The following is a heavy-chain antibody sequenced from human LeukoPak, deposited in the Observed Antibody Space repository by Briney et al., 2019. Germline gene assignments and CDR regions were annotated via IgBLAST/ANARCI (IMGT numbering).Heavy chain of an antibody. Sequence: GASVNVSCKASGYTFTSYGISWVRQAPGQGLEWMGWISAYNGNTNYAQKLQGRVTMTTDTSTSTAYMELRSLRSDDTAVYYCARTPLWFGEFVNNWFDPWGQGTLVTVSS. J-gene: IGHJ5*02. CDR1: GYTFTSYG. D-gene: IGHD3-10*01. CDR3: ARTPLWFGEFVNNWFDP. CDR2: ISAYNGNT. V-gene: IGHV1-18*01.